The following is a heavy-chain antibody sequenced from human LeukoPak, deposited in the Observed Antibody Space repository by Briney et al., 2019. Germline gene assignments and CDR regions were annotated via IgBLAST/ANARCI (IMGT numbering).Heavy chain of an antibody. CDR2: IYSDGTT. V-gene: IGHV3-53*01. Sequence: GGSLRLSCAASGFTVSTNYMSWVRQAPGKGLEWVSVIYSDGTTYYADSVRGRFTISRDNSKNTLYLQMNSLRAEDTAMYYCARGVGPYYDFWSGLVEGYYYYGMDVWGQGTTVTVSS. D-gene: IGHD3-3*01. CDR3: ARGVGPYYDFWSGLVEGYYYYGMDV. CDR1: GFTVSTNY. J-gene: IGHJ6*02.